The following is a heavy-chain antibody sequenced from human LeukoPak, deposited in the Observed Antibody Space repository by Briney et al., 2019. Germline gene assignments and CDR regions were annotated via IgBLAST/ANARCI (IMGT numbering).Heavy chain of an antibody. Sequence: PSETLSLTCTVSGVSITDYYWGWIRQPPGKGLEWIAHIYSSGTTNYNPSLKSRVTISLDTYKSQFSLKLSSVTAADTAVYYCVRPYHAPLAGPWFDPWGQGTLVIVSS. CDR2: IYSSGTT. CDR3: VRPYHAPLAGPWFDP. D-gene: IGHD6-19*01. V-gene: IGHV4-59*08. J-gene: IGHJ5*02. CDR1: GVSITDYY.